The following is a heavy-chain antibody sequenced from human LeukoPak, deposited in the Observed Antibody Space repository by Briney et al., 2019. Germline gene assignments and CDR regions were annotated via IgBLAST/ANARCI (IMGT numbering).Heavy chain of an antibody. J-gene: IGHJ3*02. Sequence: GGSLRLSCEASGFTFSSFSSYGMHWVRQAPGKGLEWVGRIKSKTDGGTTDYAAPVKGRLNISRADSKTTLYLKMNSLKTEDTAVYYCTTGVMWWELLDAFDIWGQGTMVTVSS. CDR1: GFTFSSFS. CDR2: IKSKTDGGTT. V-gene: IGHV3-15*01. D-gene: IGHD1-26*01. CDR3: TTGVMWWELLDAFDI.